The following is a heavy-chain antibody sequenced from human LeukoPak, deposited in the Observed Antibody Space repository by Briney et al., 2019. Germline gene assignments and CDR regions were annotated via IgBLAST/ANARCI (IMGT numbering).Heavy chain of an antibody. CDR3: AIPPYSRSWDRGWFDP. V-gene: IGHV3-11*06. CDR1: VFTFTVYY. Sequence: GGSLRLSCVDPVFTFTVYYRCCMRQAPGKGLEWVSYISSSNDYTNYADSVRGRFTIHRDNAKNSLYLQVNSLRAEDTALYYCAIPPYSRSWDRGWFDPGGQRTLNTVPS. J-gene: IGHJ5*02. CDR2: ISSSNDYT. D-gene: IGHD6-13*01.